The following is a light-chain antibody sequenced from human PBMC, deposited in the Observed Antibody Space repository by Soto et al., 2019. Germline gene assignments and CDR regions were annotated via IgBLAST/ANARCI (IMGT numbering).Light chain of an antibody. Sequence: EIVLTQSPGTLSSSPGDRATLSCRASQSIDNRYLACYQHKPGQPPSLLIYATTIKATGIPDRFGGSGSRTDFTLTINRLEHEDFAEYYCQQYFVSSWTFGQGTKVDIK. J-gene: IGKJ1*01. CDR1: QSIDNRY. CDR2: ATT. CDR3: QQYFVSSWT. V-gene: IGKV3-20*01.